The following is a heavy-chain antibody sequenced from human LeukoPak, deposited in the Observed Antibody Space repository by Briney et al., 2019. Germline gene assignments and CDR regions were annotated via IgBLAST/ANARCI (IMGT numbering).Heavy chain of an antibody. D-gene: IGHD1-26*01. CDR1: GFTFSSYA. CDR3: AKGRGGSYFDY. J-gene: IGHJ4*02. V-gene: IGHV3-23*01. CDR2: MMGSGETT. Sequence: GGSLRLSCVASGFTFSSYALSWVRQAPAKGLEWVSVMMGSGETTFYADSVRGRFTISRDTSKKTLYLQMNSLRADDTAVYYCAKGRGGSYFDYWGQGTLVTVSS.